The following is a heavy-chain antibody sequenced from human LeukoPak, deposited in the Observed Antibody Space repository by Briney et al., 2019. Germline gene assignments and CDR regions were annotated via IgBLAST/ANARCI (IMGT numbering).Heavy chain of an antibody. CDR3: ARANQWDDAFDI. V-gene: IGHV1-69*01. D-gene: IGHD1-26*01. J-gene: IGHJ3*02. Sequence: GASVKVSCKASGGTFSSYAISWVRQAPGQGLEWMGGIIPIFGTANYAQKFQGRVTITADESTSTAYMELSSLRSEDTAVYYCARANQWDDAFDIWGQGTMVTVSS. CDR1: GGTFSSYA. CDR2: IIPIFGTA.